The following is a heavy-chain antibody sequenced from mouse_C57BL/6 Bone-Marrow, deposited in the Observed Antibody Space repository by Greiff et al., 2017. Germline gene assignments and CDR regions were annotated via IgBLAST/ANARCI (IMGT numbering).Heavy chain of an antibody. Sequence: QVQLQQSDAELVKPGASVKISCKVSGYTFTDHTIHWMKQRPEQGLEWIGYIYPRDGSTKYNEKFKGQATLTADKSYSTAYMQLNSLTSEDSAVYFCARPLYDGYYADYWGQGTTLTVSS. V-gene: IGHV1-78*01. CDR3: ARPLYDGYYADY. J-gene: IGHJ2*01. D-gene: IGHD2-3*01. CDR2: IYPRDGST. CDR1: GYTFTDHT.